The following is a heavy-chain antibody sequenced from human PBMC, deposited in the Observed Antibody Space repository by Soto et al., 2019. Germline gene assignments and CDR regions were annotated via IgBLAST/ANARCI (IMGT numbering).Heavy chain of an antibody. D-gene: IGHD6-13*01. V-gene: IGHV1-69*13. J-gene: IGHJ6*02. CDR3: ARVLAAGKASGYYYYGMDV. CDR2: IIPIFGTA. Sequence: ASVKVSCKASGGTFSSYAISWVRQAPGQGLEWMGGIIPIFGTANYAQKFQGRVTITADESTSTAYMELSSLRSEDTAVYYCARVLAAGKASGYYYYGMDVWGQGTTVTVSS. CDR1: GGTFSSYA.